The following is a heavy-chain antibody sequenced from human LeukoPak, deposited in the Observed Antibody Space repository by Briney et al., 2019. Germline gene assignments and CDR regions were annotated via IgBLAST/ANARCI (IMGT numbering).Heavy chain of an antibody. Sequence: GGSLRLSCAASGFTFSNYAMSWVRQAPGKGLEWVSAISGSDAGTYYADSVKGRFTISRDNSKHTLYLQMNSLRADDAAVYYCSKAPLGRCTGAICYSFDYWGQGTLVTVSS. J-gene: IGHJ4*02. D-gene: IGHD2-8*02. V-gene: IGHV3-23*01. CDR1: GFTFSNYA. CDR3: SKAPLGRCTGAICYSFDY. CDR2: ISGSDAGT.